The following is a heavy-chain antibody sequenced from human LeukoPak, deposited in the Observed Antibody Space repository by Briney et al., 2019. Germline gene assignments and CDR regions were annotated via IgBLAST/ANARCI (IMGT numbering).Heavy chain of an antibody. CDR1: GFTFSTYG. CDR3: AKDNGDYGDLHLDY. D-gene: IGHD4-17*01. CDR2: LANGGSNK. V-gene: IGHV3-30*18. Sequence: PGGSLRLSCAASGFTFSTYGMHWVRQTPGKGLEWVAVLANGGSNKHYVDSVKGRFTISRDNSKNTLYLQMNSLRAEDTAVYFCAKDNGDYGDLHLDYWGQGTLVTVSS. J-gene: IGHJ4*02.